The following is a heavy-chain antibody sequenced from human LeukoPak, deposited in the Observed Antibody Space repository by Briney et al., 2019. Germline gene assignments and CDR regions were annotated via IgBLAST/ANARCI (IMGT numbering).Heavy chain of an antibody. V-gene: IGHV4-39*07. D-gene: IGHD3-22*01. Sequence: SETLSLTCTVSGGSISSSSYYWGWIRQPPGKGLEWIGSIYYSGSTNYNPSLKSRVTISVDTSKNQFSLKLSSVTAADTAVYYCARADSSGYSDAFDIWGQGTMVTVSS. CDR1: GGSISSSSYY. J-gene: IGHJ3*02. CDR3: ARADSSGYSDAFDI. CDR2: IYYSGST.